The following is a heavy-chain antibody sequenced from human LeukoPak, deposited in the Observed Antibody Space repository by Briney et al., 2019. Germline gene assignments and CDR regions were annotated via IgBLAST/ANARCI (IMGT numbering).Heavy chain of an antibody. CDR3: ARGGGSGYDGEFDP. CDR1: GGSISSYY. CDR2: IYYSGST. Sequence: SETLSLTCTVSGGSISSYYWSWIRQPPGKGLEWIGYIYYSGSTNYNPSLKSRVTISVDTSKNQFSLKPSSVTAADTAVYYCARGGGSGYDGEFDPWGQGTLVTVSS. V-gene: IGHV4-59*01. J-gene: IGHJ5*02. D-gene: IGHD5-12*01.